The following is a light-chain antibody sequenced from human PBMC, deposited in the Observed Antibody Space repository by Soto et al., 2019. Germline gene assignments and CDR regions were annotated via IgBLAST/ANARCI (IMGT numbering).Light chain of an antibody. V-gene: IGLV2-14*01. CDR2: EVS. CDR3: SSYTSSGTLV. CDR1: SSDVGDYDY. J-gene: IGLJ1*01. Sequence: QSALTQPASVSGSLGQSITISCTGTSSDVGDYDYVSWYQQHPDKAPKIMISEVSNRPSGVSNRFSGSKFGNTASLTISGLQAEDEADYHYSSYTSSGTLVFGTGTKLTVL.